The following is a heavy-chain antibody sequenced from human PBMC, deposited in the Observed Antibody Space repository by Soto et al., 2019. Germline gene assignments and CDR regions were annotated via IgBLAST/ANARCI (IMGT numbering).Heavy chain of an antibody. CDR2: ISYDGSNK. V-gene: IGHV3-30-3*01. CDR1: GFTVSSYA. Sequence: GGSLRLSCAASGFTVSSYARHWVRQAPGKGLEWVAVISYDGSNKYYADSVKGRFTISRDNSKNTLYLQMNSLRAEDTAVYYCARDIRDIVVVPAAVNAAEYYGMDVWGQGTTVTVSS. CDR3: ARDIRDIVVVPAAVNAAEYYGMDV. J-gene: IGHJ6*02. D-gene: IGHD2-2*01.